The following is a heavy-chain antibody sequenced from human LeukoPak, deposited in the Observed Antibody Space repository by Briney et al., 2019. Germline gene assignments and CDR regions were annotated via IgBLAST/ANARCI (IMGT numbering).Heavy chain of an antibody. CDR2: IYYSGST. CDR1: GGSISSSSYY. D-gene: IGHD3-3*01. V-gene: IGHV4-39*07. J-gene: IGHJ4*02. CDR3: AREGDFWSGHTVDY. Sequence: SETLSLTCTVSGGSISSSSYYWGWIRQPPGKGLEWIGSIYYSGSTYYNPSLKSRVTISVDTSKNQFSLKLSSVTAADTAVHYCAREGDFWSGHTVDYWGQGTLVTVSS.